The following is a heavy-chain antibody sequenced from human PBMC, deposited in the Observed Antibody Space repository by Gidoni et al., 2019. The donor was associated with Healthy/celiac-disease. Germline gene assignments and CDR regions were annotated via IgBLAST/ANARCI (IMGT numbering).Heavy chain of an antibody. J-gene: IGHJ3*02. CDR1: GFSLRTSGMC. CDR3: ARRDSDRGGDAFDI. Sequence: LTLTCTFSGFSLRTSGMCVSWIRQPPGKALEWLALIDWDDDKYYSTSLKTRLTISKDTSKNQVVLTMTKMDPLDTATYYCARRDSDRGGDAFDIWGQGTMVTVSS. V-gene: IGHV2-70*01. D-gene: IGHD2-15*01. CDR2: IDWDDDK.